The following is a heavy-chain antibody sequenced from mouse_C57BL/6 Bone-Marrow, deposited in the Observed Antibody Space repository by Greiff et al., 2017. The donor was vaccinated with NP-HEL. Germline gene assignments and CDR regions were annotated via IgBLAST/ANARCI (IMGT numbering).Heavy chain of an antibody. J-gene: IGHJ4*01. V-gene: IGHV1-22*01. D-gene: IGHD2-1*01. Sequence: EVQLQESGPELVKPGASVKMSCKASGYTFTDYNMHWVKQSHGKSLEWIGYINPNNGGTSYNQKFKGKATLTVNKSSSTAYMELRSRTSEDSAVYYCARDVLIYYGNYYAMDYWGQGTAVTVAS. CDR1: GYTFTDYN. CDR2: INPNNGGT. CDR3: ARDVLIYYGNYYAMDY.